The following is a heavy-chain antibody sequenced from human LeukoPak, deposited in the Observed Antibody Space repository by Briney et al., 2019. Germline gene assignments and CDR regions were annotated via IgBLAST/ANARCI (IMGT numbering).Heavy chain of an antibody. D-gene: IGHD3-22*01. Sequence: PSETLSLTCAVYGGSFSGYYWSWIRQPPGKGLEWIGEINHSGSTNYNPSLKSRVTISVDTSKNQFSLKLSSVTAADTAVYYCARDVGYYDSSGSISGFDYWGRGTLVTVSS. CDR3: ARDVGYYDSSGSISGFDY. CDR2: INHSGST. CDR1: GGSFSGYY. J-gene: IGHJ4*02. V-gene: IGHV4-34*01.